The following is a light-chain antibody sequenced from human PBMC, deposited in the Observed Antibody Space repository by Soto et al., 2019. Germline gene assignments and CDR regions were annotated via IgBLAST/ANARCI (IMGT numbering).Light chain of an antibody. CDR1: SSDIGGYNY. J-gene: IGLJ2*01. CDR3: SSYASSSTI. V-gene: IGLV2-14*01. Sequence: QSALTQPASVSGSPGQSITISCTGTSSDIGGYNYVSWYQQHPGKAPKLIIYEVSNRPSGVSNRFSGSKSGNTASLTISGLHAEDEAYYYCSSYASSSTIFAGGTKLTVL. CDR2: EVS.